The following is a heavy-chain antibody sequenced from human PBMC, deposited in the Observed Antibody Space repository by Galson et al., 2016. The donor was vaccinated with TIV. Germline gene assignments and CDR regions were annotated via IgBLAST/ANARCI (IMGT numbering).Heavy chain of an antibody. CDR2: IIPIFGTT. Sequence: SVKVSCKASGGLVSNYAISWVRQAPGQGLEWMGGIIPIFGTTKYAQKFQGRVTITADESTRIVNMELSSLRSEDTAVYYCARDCSSTNCYTDPIYFDSWGQGALVTVSS. CDR1: GGLVSNYA. CDR3: ARDCSSTNCYTDPIYFDS. J-gene: IGHJ4*02. V-gene: IGHV1-69*13. D-gene: IGHD2-2*02.